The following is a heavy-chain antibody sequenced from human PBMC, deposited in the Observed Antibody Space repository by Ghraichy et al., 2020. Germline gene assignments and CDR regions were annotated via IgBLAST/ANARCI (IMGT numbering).Heavy chain of an antibody. D-gene: IGHD6-19*01. CDR1: GFTFSGYG. J-gene: IGHJ4*02. CDR2: ISHDGSEK. V-gene: IGHV3-30*18. CDR3: AKEDWAETGRALGY. Sequence: GGSLRLSCAASGFTFSGYGMHWVRQAPGKGLEWAAVISHDGSEKYHADSVKGRFTISRDNSKNTLYLQMNSLRVEDTAVYYCAKEDWAETGRALGYWGQGTLVTVSS.